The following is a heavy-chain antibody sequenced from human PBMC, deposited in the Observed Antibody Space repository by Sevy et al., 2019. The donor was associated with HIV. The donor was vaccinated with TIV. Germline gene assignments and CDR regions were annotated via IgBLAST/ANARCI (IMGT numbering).Heavy chain of an antibody. V-gene: IGHV3-49*03. D-gene: IGHD3-22*01. CDR2: IRRKDYGGAT. Sequence: GGSLRLSCTGSGFTFGDYAMSWFRQVPGMGLEWVGFIRRKDYGGATEYAGSVKGRFTISRDDSKSIADLKMNSLKTEDTAVYYCTRGYYYDSSGYSDYWGQGTLVTVSS. CDR3: TRGYYYDSSGYSDY. J-gene: IGHJ4*02. CDR1: GFTFGDYA.